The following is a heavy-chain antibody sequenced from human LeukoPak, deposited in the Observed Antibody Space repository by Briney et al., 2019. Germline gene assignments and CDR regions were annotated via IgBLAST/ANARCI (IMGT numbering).Heavy chain of an antibody. D-gene: IGHD5-12*01. Sequence: SVKVSCKAPGGTFSSYAISWVRQAPGQGLEWMGRIIPIFGTANYAQKFQGRVTITTDESTSTAYMELSSMRSEDTAVYYCARGRGYDPSLFDYWGQGTLVTVSS. CDR1: GGTFSSYA. J-gene: IGHJ4*02. CDR2: IIPIFGTA. V-gene: IGHV1-69*05. CDR3: ARGRGYDPSLFDY.